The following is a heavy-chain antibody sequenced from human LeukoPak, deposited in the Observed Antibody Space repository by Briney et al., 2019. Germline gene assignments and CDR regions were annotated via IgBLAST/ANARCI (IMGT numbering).Heavy chain of an antibody. V-gene: IGHV4-39*05. CDR2: IFYRGST. CDR1: GGSISSSSYG. Sequence: PSESPSLTWTVSGGSISSSSYGGWIRQPPGKGLEWIGSIFYRGSTNDNPSLKRRVTISVDTSKNQFSLKLSSVTPADTAFYSCATCAWEKYYDSTGWGQRTLGSVSS. CDR3: ATCAWEKYYDSTG. J-gene: IGHJ4*02. D-gene: IGHD3-22*01.